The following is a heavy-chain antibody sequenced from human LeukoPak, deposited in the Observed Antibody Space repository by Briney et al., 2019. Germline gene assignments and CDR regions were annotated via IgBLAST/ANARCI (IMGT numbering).Heavy chain of an antibody. CDR3: ARLWGDATIFDL. CDR1: EFTFSAFW. Sequence: PGGSLRLSCTASEFTFSAFWMSWVRQAPGKGLEWVANINQDGSRKHYVDSGKGRFTVSRDNAEKSLYLQTNSLRVEDTALYYCARLWGDATIFDLWGQGTLVTVSP. D-gene: IGHD3-3*01. J-gene: IGHJ4*02. CDR2: INQDGSRK. V-gene: IGHV3-7*01.